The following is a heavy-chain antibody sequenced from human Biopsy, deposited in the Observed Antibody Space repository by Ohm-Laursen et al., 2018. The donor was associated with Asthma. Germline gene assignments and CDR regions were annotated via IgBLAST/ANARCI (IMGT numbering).Heavy chain of an antibody. Sequence: TQTLTLTCTLSGLSLSKTGMRVSWIRQPPGKALEWLARIDWDDDKFCSASLKTRLTISKDASKNQVVLTMTTMDPVDTATYYCAREQQLGNFDYWGQGTLVTVSS. CDR2: IDWDDDK. CDR1: GLSLSKTGMR. D-gene: IGHD6-13*01. V-gene: IGHV2-70*04. CDR3: AREQQLGNFDY. J-gene: IGHJ4*02.